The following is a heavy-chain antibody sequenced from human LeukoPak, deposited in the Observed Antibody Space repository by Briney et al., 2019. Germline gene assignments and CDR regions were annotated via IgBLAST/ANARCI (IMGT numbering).Heavy chain of an antibody. J-gene: IGHJ6*02. Sequence: GGSLRLSCVASGFTFDTYSMNWIRQAPGKGLEWTSYITDDSKTMYYADSVKGRFTISRDNAKNALYLQMNSLRAEDTAVYYCARDGNPTVSAPMDVWGQGTTVTVSS. CDR2: ITDDSKTM. CDR3: ARDGNPTVSAPMDV. D-gene: IGHD4-17*01. CDR1: GFTFDTYS. V-gene: IGHV3-48*04.